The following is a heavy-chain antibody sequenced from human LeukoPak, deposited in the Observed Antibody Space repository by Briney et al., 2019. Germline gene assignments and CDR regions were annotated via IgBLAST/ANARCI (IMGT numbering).Heavy chain of an antibody. CDR1: SYSISSGSY. V-gene: IGHV4-38-2*01. J-gene: IGHJ4*02. D-gene: IGHD4-17*01. CDR3: ARVTYVDDMLYQYFDY. CDR2: IFHCGNS. Sequence: SETLSLTCAVSSYSISSGSYWGWIRQSPGKGLEWVGSIFHCGNSYYNPSLKRPLHMPGETSKNQFSPKLNSLTGPDPALLFCARVTYVDDMLYQYFDYWGQGIRVTVSS.